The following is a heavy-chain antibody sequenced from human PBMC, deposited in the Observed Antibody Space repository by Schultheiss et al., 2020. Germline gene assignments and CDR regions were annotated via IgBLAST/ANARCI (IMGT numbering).Heavy chain of an antibody. D-gene: IGHD1-14*01. J-gene: IGHJ6*03. Sequence: GSLRLSCAVYGGSFSGYYWSWIRQPPGKGLEWIGEINHSGSTNYNPSLKSRVTISVDTSKNQFSLKLSSVTAADTAVYYCAKSPPRIGAEEPGHYMDVWGKGTTVTVSS. CDR1: GGSFSGYY. V-gene: IGHV4-34*01. CDR3: AKSPPRIGAEEPGHYMDV. CDR2: INHSGST.